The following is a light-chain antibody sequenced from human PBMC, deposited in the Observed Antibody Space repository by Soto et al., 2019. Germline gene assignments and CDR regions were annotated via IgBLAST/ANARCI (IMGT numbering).Light chain of an antibody. V-gene: IGKV3-15*01. Sequence: ETVMTQSPATLSVSPGERATLSCRASQSVRSNLAWFQQKPGQAPRLLVYGASARATGIPARFSGSGSGTEFTLTICSLQSEDFAIYYCQQYNNWPPWTFGPGTKVEIK. CDR2: GAS. CDR3: QQYNNWPPWT. CDR1: QSVRSN. J-gene: IGKJ1*01.